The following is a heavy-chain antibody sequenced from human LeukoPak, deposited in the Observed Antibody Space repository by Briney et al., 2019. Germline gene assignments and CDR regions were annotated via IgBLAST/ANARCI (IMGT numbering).Heavy chain of an antibody. V-gene: IGHV4-4*09. D-gene: IGHD1-7*01. CDR3: ARHDSNYVGYFDN. CDR2: IYASGNT. CDR1: GGFINNYY. J-gene: IGHJ4*02. Sequence: SETLSLTCTVSGGFINNYYWSWIRQPPGKGLEWLGYIYASGNTKFNPALQTRVTISVDTSKNQFSLKLSSVTAADAAVYYCARHDSNYVGYFDNWGQGTLVTVAS.